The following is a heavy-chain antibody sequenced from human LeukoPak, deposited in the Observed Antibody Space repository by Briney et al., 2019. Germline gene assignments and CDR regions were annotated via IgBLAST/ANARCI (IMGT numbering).Heavy chain of an antibody. D-gene: IGHD2-2*01. V-gene: IGHV4-59*08. CDR1: GGSISSYY. J-gene: IGHJ6*03. Sequence: SENLSLTCTVSGGSISSYYWSWIRQPPGKGLEWIGYIYYSGSTNYNPSLKSRVTISVDTSKNQFSLKLSSVTAADTAVYYCARHVSRTYYMDVWGKGTTVTVSS. CDR3: ARHVSRTYYMDV. CDR2: IYYSGST.